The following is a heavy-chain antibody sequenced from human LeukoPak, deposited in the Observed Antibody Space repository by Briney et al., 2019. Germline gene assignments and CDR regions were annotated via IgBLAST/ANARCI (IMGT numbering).Heavy chain of an antibody. Sequence: ASVKVSCKASGYTFTSYGISWVRQAPGQGLEWMGWISAYNGNTNYAQKLQGRVTMTTDTSTSTAYMELRSLRSDDTAVYYCARSYGSGSYYLHYYYYYMDVWGKGTTVTVSS. CDR1: GYTFTSYG. D-gene: IGHD3-10*01. V-gene: IGHV1-18*01. CDR2: ISAYNGNT. CDR3: ARSYGSGSYYLHYYYYYMDV. J-gene: IGHJ6*03.